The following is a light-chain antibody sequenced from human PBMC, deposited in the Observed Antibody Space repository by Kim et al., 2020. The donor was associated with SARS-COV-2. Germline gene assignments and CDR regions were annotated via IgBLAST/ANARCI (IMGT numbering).Light chain of an antibody. Sequence: SPGERATLSCRASQSVSGGYLAWYQQKPGQAPRLLIYGASSRDTGIPDRISGSGSGTDFTLTITGLEPEDSATYYCQQDESSPLSFGGGTKVDIK. J-gene: IGKJ4*01. CDR2: GAS. CDR3: QQDESSPLS. CDR1: QSVSGGY. V-gene: IGKV3-20*01.